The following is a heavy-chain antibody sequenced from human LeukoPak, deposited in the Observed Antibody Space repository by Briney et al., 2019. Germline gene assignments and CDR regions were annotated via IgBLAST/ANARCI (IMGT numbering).Heavy chain of an antibody. J-gene: IGHJ6*02. CDR1: GFTFSSYA. V-gene: IGHV3-21*01. Sequence: PGGSLRLSCAASGFTFSSYAMSWVRQAPGKGLEWVSSISSSSSYIYYADSVKGRFTISRDNAKNSLYLQMNSLRAEDTAVYYCARGLGGGMDVWGQGTTVTVSS. CDR2: ISSSSSYI. CDR3: ARGLGGGMDV.